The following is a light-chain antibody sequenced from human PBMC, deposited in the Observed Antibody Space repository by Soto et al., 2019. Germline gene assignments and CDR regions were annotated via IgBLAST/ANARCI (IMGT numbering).Light chain of an antibody. J-gene: IGLJ2*01. V-gene: IGLV2-23*01. CDR1: SSDVGSYNL. Sequence: QSALTQPASLSGSPGQSITISCTRTSSDVGSYNLVSWYQQHPGKAPKLMIYEGSKRPSGVSNRFSGSKSGNTASLTISGLQAEDEADYYCCSYAGSSSHVVFGGGTKLTVL. CDR2: EGS. CDR3: CSYAGSSSHVV.